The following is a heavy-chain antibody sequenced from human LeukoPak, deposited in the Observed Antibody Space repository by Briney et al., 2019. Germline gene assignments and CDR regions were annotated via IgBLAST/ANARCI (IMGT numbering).Heavy chain of an antibody. CDR3: AKDLGVPSSSYIEYYFDY. D-gene: IGHD6-6*01. Sequence: GGSLRLSREASGFTFSSYAMSWDRQAPGKGLEWVSAISGSGGSTYYADSVKGRFTISRDNSKNTLYLQMNSLRAEDTAVYYCAKDLGVPSSSYIEYYFDYWGQGTLVTVSS. CDR1: GFTFSSYA. CDR2: ISGSGGST. V-gene: IGHV3-23*01. J-gene: IGHJ4*02.